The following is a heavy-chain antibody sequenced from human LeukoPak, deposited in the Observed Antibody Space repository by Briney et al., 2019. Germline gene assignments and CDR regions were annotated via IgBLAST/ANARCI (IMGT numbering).Heavy chain of an antibody. CDR2: ISSSGSTI. CDR3: ARPQYYDSSGQDAFDI. CDR1: GFTFSDYY. Sequence: GGSLRLSCGASGFTFSDYYMSWIRQAPGKGLEWVSYISSSGSTIYYADSVKGRFTVSRDNAKSSLYLQMNSLRAEDTAVYYCARPQYYDSSGQDAFDIWGQGTMVTVSS. J-gene: IGHJ3*02. V-gene: IGHV3-11*04. D-gene: IGHD3-22*01.